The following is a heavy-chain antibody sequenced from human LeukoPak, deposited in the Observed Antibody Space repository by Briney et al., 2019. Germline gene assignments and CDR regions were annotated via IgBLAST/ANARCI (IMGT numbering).Heavy chain of an antibody. D-gene: IGHD1-26*01. Sequence: ASVKVSCKASGYTFTSYGISWVRQAPGQGLEWMGWTSAYNGNTNYAQKLQGRVTMTTDTSTSTAYMELRSLRSDDTAVYYCARGGLGSYYGLLIDYWGQGTLVTVSS. V-gene: IGHV1-18*01. CDR1: GYTFTSYG. CDR3: ARGGLGSYYGLLIDY. J-gene: IGHJ4*02. CDR2: TSAYNGNT.